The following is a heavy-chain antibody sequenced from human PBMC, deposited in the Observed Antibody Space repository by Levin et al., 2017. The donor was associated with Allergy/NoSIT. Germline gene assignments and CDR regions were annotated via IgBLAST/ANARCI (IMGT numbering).Heavy chain of an antibody. CDR3: ARIPTYYDFWSGYSYGMDV. CDR2: MNPNSGNT. Sequence: ASVKVSCKASGYTFTSYDINWVRQATGQGLEWMGWMNPNSGNTGYAQKFQGRVTMTRNTSISIAYMELSSLRSEDTAVYYCARIPTYYDFWSGYSYGMDVWGQGTTVTVSS. V-gene: IGHV1-8*01. J-gene: IGHJ6*02. D-gene: IGHD3-3*01. CDR1: GYTFTSYD.